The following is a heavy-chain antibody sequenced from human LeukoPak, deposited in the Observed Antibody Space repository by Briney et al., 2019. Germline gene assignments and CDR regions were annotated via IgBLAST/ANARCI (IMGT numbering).Heavy chain of an antibody. J-gene: IGHJ6*03. CDR1: GFPFSSYW. D-gene: IGHD2-8*01. CDR3: AKDRCSNGIGCYYYYMDV. Sequence: GGSLRLSCAASGFPFSSYWMSWVRQAPGAGLEWVANIKQDGSDKYYVDSVRGRFSISRDSSKNILYLQMNSLRAEDTAVYYCAKDRCSNGIGCYYYYMDVWGKGTTVTISS. CDR2: IKQDGSDK. V-gene: IGHV3-7*01.